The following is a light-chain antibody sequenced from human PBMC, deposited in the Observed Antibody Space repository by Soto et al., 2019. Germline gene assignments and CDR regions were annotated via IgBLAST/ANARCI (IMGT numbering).Light chain of an antibody. CDR2: EVS. Sequence: QSALTQPPSMSGSPGQSVAISCTGTSSDVGSYNRVSWYQQPPGAAPTLMIYEVSNRPSGVPDRFSGSKSGNTASLTISGLQAEDEADYYCNSYTGSSTYVFGTGTKLTVL. CDR3: NSYTGSSTYV. CDR1: SSDVGSYNR. J-gene: IGLJ1*01. V-gene: IGLV2-18*02.